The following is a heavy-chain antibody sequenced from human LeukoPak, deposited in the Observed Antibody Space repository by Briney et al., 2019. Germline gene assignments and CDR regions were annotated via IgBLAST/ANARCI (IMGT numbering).Heavy chain of an antibody. CDR1: GFTFSSYA. CDR3: ARDGYSGYDYVDYFDY. D-gene: IGHD5-12*01. V-gene: IGHV3-30*04. J-gene: IGHJ4*02. CDR2: ISYDGSNK. Sequence: GGSLRLSCAASGFTFSSYAMHWVRQAPGKGLEWVAVISYDGSNKYYADSVKGRFTISRDNSKNTLYLQVNSLRAEDTAVYYCARDGYSGYDYVDYFDYWGQGTLVTVST.